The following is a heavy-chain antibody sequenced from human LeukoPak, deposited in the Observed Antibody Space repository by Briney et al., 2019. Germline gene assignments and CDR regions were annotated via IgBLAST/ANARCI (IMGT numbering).Heavy chain of an antibody. J-gene: IGHJ5*02. CDR1: GGSISSRNYY. V-gene: IGHV4-39*07. CDR3: ARLPQWFGKSRNVDP. CDR2: IFYTAST. D-gene: IGHD3-10*01. Sequence: SETLSLTCTVSGGSISSRNYYWGWIRQPPGKGLEWIGSIFYTASTYYNPSLKSRVTISVDTSKNQFSLKLSSVTAADTAVYYCARLPQWFGKSRNVDPWGQGTLVTVSS.